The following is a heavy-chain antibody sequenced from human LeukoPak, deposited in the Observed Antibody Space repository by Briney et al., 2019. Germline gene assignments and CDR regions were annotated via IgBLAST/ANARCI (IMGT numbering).Heavy chain of an antibody. V-gene: IGHV3-23*01. J-gene: IGHJ4*02. CDR2: TSSSDAGT. Sequence: GGSLRLSCAAFGFPLSSYAMSWVRQAPGKGLEWVSATSSSDAGTYHADSVRGRFTISRDNSKSTLSLQMNSLRAEDTAIYYCATYRQVLLPFESWGQGTLVTVSS. D-gene: IGHD2-8*02. CDR1: GFPLSSYA. CDR3: ATYRQVLLPFES.